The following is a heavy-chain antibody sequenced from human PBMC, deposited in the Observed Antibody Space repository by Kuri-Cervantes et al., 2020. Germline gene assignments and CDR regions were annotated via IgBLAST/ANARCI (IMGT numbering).Heavy chain of an antibody. Sequence: GGSLRLSCAASGFTFSSYGMHWVRQAPGKGLEWVAVISYDGSNKYYADSVKGRFTISRDNAKNSLYLQMNSLRAEDTAVYYCARDRPLNSVDLSNAFDIWGQGTMVTVSS. J-gene: IGHJ3*02. CDR3: ARDRPLNSVDLSNAFDI. V-gene: IGHV3-30*03. CDR2: ISYDGSNK. CDR1: GFTFSSYG. D-gene: IGHD2-21*01.